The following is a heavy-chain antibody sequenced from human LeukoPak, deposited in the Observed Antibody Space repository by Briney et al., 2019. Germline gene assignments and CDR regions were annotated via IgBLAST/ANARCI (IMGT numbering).Heavy chain of an antibody. CDR3: ARAKVIVPDY. CDR2: INPNSGGT. CDR1: GYTCTGYY. J-gene: IGHJ4*02. D-gene: IGHD5-18*01. V-gene: IGHV1-2*02. Sequence: ASVKVSCKASGYTCTGYYMHWMRQAPGQGPEWMGWINPNSGGTSYAQKFQGRVTMTRDTSISTAYMELSRLRSDDTAVYYCARAKVIVPDYWGQGTLVTVSS.